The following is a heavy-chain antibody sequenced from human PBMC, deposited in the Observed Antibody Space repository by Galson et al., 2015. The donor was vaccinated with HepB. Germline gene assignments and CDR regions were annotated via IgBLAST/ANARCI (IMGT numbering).Heavy chain of an antibody. J-gene: IGHJ4*02. Sequence: SVKVSCKASGYTFTSYAMHWVRQAPGQRLEWMGWINAGNGNTKYSQKFQGRVTITRDTSASTAYMELSSLRSEDTAVYYCVLCNGGSYYVYFDYWGQGTLVTVSS. V-gene: IGHV1-3*01. CDR1: GYTFTSYA. CDR2: INAGNGNT. CDR3: VLCNGGSYYVYFDY. D-gene: IGHD1-26*01.